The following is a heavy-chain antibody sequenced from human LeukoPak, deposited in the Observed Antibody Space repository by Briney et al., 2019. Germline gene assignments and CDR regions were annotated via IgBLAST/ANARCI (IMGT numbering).Heavy chain of an antibody. CDR2: IFHAGTT. V-gene: IGHV4-4*02. Sequence: PSGTLSLTCAVSGASISSSNWWSWARQPPGKGLEWIGEIFHAGTTNYNPSLQSRVTISVDNSRNQFSLKLTSVTAADTAVYYCMRTYCSNISCFHFDYWGQGTLVTVSS. CDR3: MRTYCSNISCFHFDY. CDR1: GASISSSNW. D-gene: IGHD2-2*01. J-gene: IGHJ4*02.